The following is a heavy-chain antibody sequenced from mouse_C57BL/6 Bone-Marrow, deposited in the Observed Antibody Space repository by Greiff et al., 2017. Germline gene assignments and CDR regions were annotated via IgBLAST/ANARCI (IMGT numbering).Heavy chain of an antibody. V-gene: IGHV3-1*01. Sequence: EVKLLESGPGLVKPSQPLSLTCTVTGYSITSGYDWHWIRHFPGNKLEWMGYISYSGSTNYNPSLKSRISITHDTSKNHFFLKLNSVTTEDTARYYCARDYYGHWYFDVWGTGTTVTVSS. CDR3: ARDYYGHWYFDV. D-gene: IGHD1-2*01. CDR1: GYSITSGYD. J-gene: IGHJ1*03. CDR2: ISYSGST.